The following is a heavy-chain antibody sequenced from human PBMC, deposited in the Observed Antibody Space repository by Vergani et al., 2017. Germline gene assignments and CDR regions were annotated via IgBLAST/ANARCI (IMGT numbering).Heavy chain of an antibody. CDR2: IYSGGST. CDR3: AKQKNYDILTDTNFDL. D-gene: IGHD3-9*01. J-gene: IGHJ2*01. Sequence: EVQLVESGGGLVQPGGSLRLSCAASGFTVSSNYMSWVRQAPGKGLEWVSVIYSGGSTYYADSVKGRFTISRDNSKNTLYLQMNSLRAEDTAVYYCAKQKNYDILTDTNFDLWGRGTLVTVSS. V-gene: IGHV3-66*02. CDR1: GFTVSSNY.